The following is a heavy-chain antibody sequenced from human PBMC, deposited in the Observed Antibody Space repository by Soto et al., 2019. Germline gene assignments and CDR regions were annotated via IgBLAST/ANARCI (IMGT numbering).Heavy chain of an antibody. CDR3: ARARASGSGSYSGDY. V-gene: IGHV1-3*01. CDR2: INAGIGSA. CDR1: GYSFTNSA. Sequence: GASVKVSCKASGYSFTNSAIHWLHQAPGQRLEWMGWINAGIGSAKYSQKFQGRVTVTADASTSTAYMELGSLRSEDTAVYYCARARASGSGSYSGDYWGQGTLVTVSS. J-gene: IGHJ4*02. D-gene: IGHD3-10*01.